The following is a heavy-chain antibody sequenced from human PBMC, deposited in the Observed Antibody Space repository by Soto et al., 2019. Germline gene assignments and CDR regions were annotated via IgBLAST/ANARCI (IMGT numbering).Heavy chain of an antibody. CDR2: IYYSGST. D-gene: IGHD2-15*01. V-gene: IGHV4-39*01. Sequence: QLQLQESGPGLVKTSETLSLTCTVSGGSISSSSYYWGWIRQPPGKGLEWIGSIYYSGSTYYNPSLKSRVTISVDTSKNQFSLKLSSVTAADTAVYYCARRSCSGGSCYSDYFDYWGQGTLVTVSS. CDR1: GGSISSSSYY. CDR3: ARRSCSGGSCYSDYFDY. J-gene: IGHJ4*02.